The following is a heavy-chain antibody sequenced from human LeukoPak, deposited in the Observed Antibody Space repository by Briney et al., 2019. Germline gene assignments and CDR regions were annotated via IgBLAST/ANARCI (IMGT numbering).Heavy chain of an antibody. CDR3: VRENWEFSGGFDY. CDR1: GFTFSTYS. Sequence: TGGSLRLSCAASGFTFSTYSIIWVRQAPGRGLDWVSSISSSSSYIYYADSVKGRFTISRNNAKNSLDLQMNSRPAEDTAVYYCVRENWEFSGGFDYWGQGTLVTVSS. D-gene: IGHD7-27*01. CDR2: ISSSSSYI. V-gene: IGHV3-21*01. J-gene: IGHJ4*02.